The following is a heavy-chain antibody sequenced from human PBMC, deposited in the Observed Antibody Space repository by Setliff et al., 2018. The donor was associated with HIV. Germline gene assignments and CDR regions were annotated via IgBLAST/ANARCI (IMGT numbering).Heavy chain of an antibody. Sequence: SETLSLTCGVSGYSISSDYCWGWIRQPPGRGLEWIGNMCHGGNNNYYNPSLKSRGTISLDTSKNQFSLKLNSGTAADTAVFYCARFHWGLSRYFDLWGRGTLVTVSS. CDR3: ARFHWGLSRYFDL. D-gene: IGHD7-27*01. CDR1: GYSISSDYC. V-gene: IGHV4-38-2*01. CDR2: MCHGGNNN. J-gene: IGHJ2*01.